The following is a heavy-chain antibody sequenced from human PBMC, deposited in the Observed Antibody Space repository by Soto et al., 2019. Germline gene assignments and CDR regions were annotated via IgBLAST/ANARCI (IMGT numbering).Heavy chain of an antibody. D-gene: IGHD5-12*01. CDR3: ASEYSGYEYDAFDI. J-gene: IGHJ3*02. Sequence: ASVKVSCRAACYTFTSWCTSWVRQTPGQGLEWMGWISAYNGNTNYAQKLQGRVTMTTDTSTSTAYMELRSLRSDDTAVYYCASEYSGYEYDAFDIWGQGTMVTVSS. V-gene: IGHV1-18*01. CDR2: ISAYNGNT. CDR1: CYTFTSWC.